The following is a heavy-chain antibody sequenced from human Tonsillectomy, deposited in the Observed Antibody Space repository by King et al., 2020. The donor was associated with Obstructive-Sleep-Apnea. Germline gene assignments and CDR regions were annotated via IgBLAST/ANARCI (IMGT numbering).Heavy chain of an antibody. CDR2: ISYDGSDK. D-gene: IGHD2-2*01. CDR3: ASAGHCSTTSCYWGTIDY. J-gene: IGHJ4*02. Sequence: VQLVESGGGVVQPGRSLRLSCAASGFTFSRFAMYWVRQAPGKGLEWVAIISYDGSDKYYADSVKGRFTISRDNSKNTLYLQMNSLRPADTAVYYCASAGHCSTTSCYWGTIDYWGQGTLVTVSS. CDR1: GFTFSRFA. V-gene: IGHV3-30-3*01.